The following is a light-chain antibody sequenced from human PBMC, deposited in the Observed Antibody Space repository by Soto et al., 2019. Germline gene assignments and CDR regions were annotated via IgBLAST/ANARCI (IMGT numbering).Light chain of an antibody. CDR3: SSYTSRSTGV. J-gene: IGLJ1*01. CDR2: EPS. CDR1: SSDIGGYNY. V-gene: IGLV2-14*01. Sequence: QSVLTQPASVSGSPGQSVTISCTGTSSDIGGYNYVSWYEQQPGKAPKRMSYEPSNRPSGVSNRFSGSESDHTASLTISWLQAEDEADYYCSSYTSRSTGVFGTGTKVTVL.